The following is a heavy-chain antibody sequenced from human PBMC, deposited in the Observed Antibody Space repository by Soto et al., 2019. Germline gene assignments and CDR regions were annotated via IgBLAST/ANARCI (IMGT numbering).Heavy chain of an antibody. CDR3: ARQEGYSSSWYGLRAEFDY. CDR1: GYSFTSYW. CDR2: IDPSDSYT. Sequence: EVQLVQSGAEVKKPGESLRISCKGSGYSFTSYWISWVRQMPGKGLAWMGRIDPSDSYTNYSPSFQGHVTISADKSISTAYRQWSSLKASDTAMYYCARQEGYSSSWYGLRAEFDYWGQGTLVTVSS. D-gene: IGHD6-13*01. J-gene: IGHJ4*02. V-gene: IGHV5-10-1*03.